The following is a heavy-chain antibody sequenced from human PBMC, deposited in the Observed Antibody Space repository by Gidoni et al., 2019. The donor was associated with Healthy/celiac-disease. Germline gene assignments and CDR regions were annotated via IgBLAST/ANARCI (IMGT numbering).Heavy chain of an antibody. Sequence: EVQLVQSGAEVKKPGESLKISCKGSGYSFTSYCIGWVPQMPGKGLECMGIIYPSDSDTTYSPSFQGHVTISANKTISTAYLQWCSLKASDTAMYYCAKRRGGGSSGYSSDYYGMDVWGQGTTVTVSS. CDR3: AKRRGGGSSGYSSDYYGMDV. CDR2: IYPSDSDT. V-gene: IGHV5-51*01. J-gene: IGHJ6*02. CDR1: GYSFTSYC. D-gene: IGHD3-22*01.